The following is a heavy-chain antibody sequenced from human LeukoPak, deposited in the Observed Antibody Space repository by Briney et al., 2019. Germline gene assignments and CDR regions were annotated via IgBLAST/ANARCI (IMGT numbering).Heavy chain of an antibody. J-gene: IGHJ6*03. V-gene: IGHV3-64*01. CDR3: ARSPSSGYYPYYYYYYMDV. Sequence: GGSLRLSCAASGFTFSSYAMHWVRQAPGKGLEYVSAISSNGGSTYYANSVKGRFTISRGNSKNTLYLQMGSLRAEDMAVYYCARSPSSGYYPYYYYYYMDVWGKGTTVTVSS. CDR2: ISSNGGST. CDR1: GFTFSSYA. D-gene: IGHD3-22*01.